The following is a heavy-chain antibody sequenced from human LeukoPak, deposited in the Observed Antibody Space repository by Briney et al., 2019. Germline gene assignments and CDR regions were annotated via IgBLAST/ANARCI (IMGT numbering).Heavy chain of an antibody. D-gene: IGHD4-17*01. CDR2: RESNGYT. V-gene: IGHV4-59*01. CDR1: GGSLSGYY. J-gene: IGHJ4*02. Sequence: SETLSLTCSFSGGSLSGYYWSWLRQPPGKGLEWIAYRESNGYTEYYPSLMSRVKISLDTSKNQLSLKLTSVTAADTAVYYCARGVYGAYFDFWGQGTLVTVS. CDR3: ARGVYGAYFDF.